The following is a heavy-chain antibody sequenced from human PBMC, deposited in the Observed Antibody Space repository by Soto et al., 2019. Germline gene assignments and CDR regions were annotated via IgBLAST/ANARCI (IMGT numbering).Heavy chain of an antibody. CDR3: ASTGWRYCTNGVCSDAFDI. CDR2: IYYSGST. J-gene: IGHJ3*02. V-gene: IGHV4-31*03. CDR1: GGSISSGGYY. Sequence: SETLSLTCTVSGGSISSGGYYWSWIRQHPGKGLEWIGYIYYSGSTYYNPSLKSRVTISVDTSKNQFSLKLSSVTAADTAVYYCASTGWRYCTNGVCSDAFDIWRQGTMVTVSS. D-gene: IGHD2-8*01.